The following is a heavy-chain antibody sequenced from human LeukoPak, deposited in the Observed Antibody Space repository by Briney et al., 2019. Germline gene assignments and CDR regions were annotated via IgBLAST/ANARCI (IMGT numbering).Heavy chain of an antibody. CDR2: IRGSGCST. Sequence: GGPLRLSCAASGFTFSSYAMSWVRQAPRKGLECVSTIRGSGCSTYYAHSEKRLFTLSRHNSKHTLSLQMHSLRAEDTVVYFCAKHQQIDGDSLMDVWGQGTTVTVSS. D-gene: IGHD4-17*01. CDR3: AKHQQIDGDSLMDV. CDR1: GFTFSSYA. V-gene: IGHV3-23*01. J-gene: IGHJ6*02.